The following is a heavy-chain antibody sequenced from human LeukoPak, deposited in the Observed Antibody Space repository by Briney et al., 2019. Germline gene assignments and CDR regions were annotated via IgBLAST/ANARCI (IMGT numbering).Heavy chain of an antibody. Sequence: PGRSLRLSCAASGFTFGSDGMHWVRQAPGKGLEWVALISYDGGKKYYADSVKGRFTISRDNSKNTLYLQMNSLRAEDTAVYYCARDGCGGDCYLADHWGQGTLVTVSS. J-gene: IGHJ4*02. D-gene: IGHD2-21*02. CDR3: ARDGCGGDCYLADH. CDR1: GFTFGSDG. V-gene: IGHV3-30*03. CDR2: ISYDGGKK.